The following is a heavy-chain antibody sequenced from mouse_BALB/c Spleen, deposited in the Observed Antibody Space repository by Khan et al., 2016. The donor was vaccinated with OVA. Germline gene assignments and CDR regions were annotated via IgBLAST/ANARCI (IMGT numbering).Heavy chain of an antibody. CDR2: IWSDGFT. V-gene: IGHV2-6*02. D-gene: IGHD1-1*01. CDR1: GFSLTSYG. CDR3: ARGIYYFGSRYMDY. J-gene: IGHJ4*01. Sequence: QVQLKESGPGLVAPSQSLSITCTVSGFSLTSYGVHWVRQPPGKGLEWLVVIWSDGFTTYNSALKSRLSISKDNSTSQIFLKMNSLQTDDTAMYDCARGIYYFGSRYMDYWGQGTSVTVSS.